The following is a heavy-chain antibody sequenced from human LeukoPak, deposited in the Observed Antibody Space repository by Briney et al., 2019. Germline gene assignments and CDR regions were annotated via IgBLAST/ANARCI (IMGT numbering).Heavy chain of an antibody. D-gene: IGHD2-2*01. Sequence: GGYLRLSCAASGFSFSSYGMYWVRQAPGKGPEWVAVIANDGRDKYQADSVKGRFIISRDNSKNTLYLQMNRLRAEDTAVYFCAKDRNIGPATYYFDYWGQGALVTVSS. CDR3: AKDRNIGPATYYFDY. V-gene: IGHV3-30*18. CDR2: IANDGRDK. CDR1: GFSFSSYG. J-gene: IGHJ4*02.